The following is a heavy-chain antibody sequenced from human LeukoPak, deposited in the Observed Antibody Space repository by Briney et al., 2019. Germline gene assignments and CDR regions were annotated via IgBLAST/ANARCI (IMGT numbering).Heavy chain of an antibody. CDR3: ARKDSSNWYFFDY. CDR1: GFTFSSYG. Sequence: GGSLRLSCAASGFTFSSYGMSWVRQAPGKGLEWISAISSSGGSTYYADSVKGRFTISRDNSKNTLYLQMNSLRAEDTAVYYCARKDSSNWYFFDYWGQGTLVTVSS. V-gene: IGHV3-23*01. D-gene: IGHD6-13*01. J-gene: IGHJ4*02. CDR2: ISSSGGST.